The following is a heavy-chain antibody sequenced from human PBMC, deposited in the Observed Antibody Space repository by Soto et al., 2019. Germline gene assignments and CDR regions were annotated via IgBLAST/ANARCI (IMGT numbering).Heavy chain of an antibody. J-gene: IGHJ5*01. D-gene: IGHD3-3*01. Sequence: RASVKVSRKAPGDTFTSYYLNWVRQAPGQGLEWMGVINPHGGSTKYAQKFQGRVTMTRDTSRSTVYMELRSLRSDDTAIYYCARSSGLNFGIIREPPRSTDSWGQGTLGT. V-gene: IGHV1-46*01. CDR2: INPHGGST. CDR3: ARSSGLNFGIIREPPRSTDS. CDR1: GDTFTSYY.